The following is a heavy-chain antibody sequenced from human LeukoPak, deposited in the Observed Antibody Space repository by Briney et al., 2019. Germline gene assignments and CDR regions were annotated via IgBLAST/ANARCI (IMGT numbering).Heavy chain of an antibody. Sequence: SETLSLTCAVSGGSISSYYWSWIRQPPGKGLEWIGYIYYSGSTNYNPSLKSRVTISVDTSKNQFSLKLSSVTAADTAVYYCARDRGTMVRGVPYYYYMDVWGKGTTVTVSS. V-gene: IGHV4-59*01. J-gene: IGHJ6*03. CDR1: GGSISSYY. D-gene: IGHD3-10*01. CDR2: IYYSGST. CDR3: ARDRGTMVRGVPYYYYMDV.